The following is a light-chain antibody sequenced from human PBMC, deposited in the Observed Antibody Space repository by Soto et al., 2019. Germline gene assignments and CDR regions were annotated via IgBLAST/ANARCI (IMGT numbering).Light chain of an antibody. V-gene: IGKV3-20*01. J-gene: IGKJ4*01. CDR1: QSVSSSF. Sequence: EIVLTQSPGTLSLSPGERATLSCRASQSVSSSFLAWYQQKPGQAPRLLIYGASSRATGIPARFSGSGSGTDFTLTISRLEPGDFAVYYCQQYDSSPLTFGGGTKVEIK. CDR3: QQYDSSPLT. CDR2: GAS.